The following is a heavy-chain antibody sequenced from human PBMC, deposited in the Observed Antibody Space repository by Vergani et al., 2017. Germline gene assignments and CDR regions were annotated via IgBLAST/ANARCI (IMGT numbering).Heavy chain of an antibody. CDR1: EYSFGNYW. V-gene: IGHV5-51*03. Sequence: EVELVQSGPEMRKPGESLKISCKGSEYSFGNYWIGWVRQIPGKGLKWMGIIYPADSDTRYSPSFQGQITISADKSISTAFLQWDSLKASDTALYYCAEHTTYADSRGQGTLVTVSS. CDR3: AEHTTYADS. D-gene: IGHD2-21*01. J-gene: IGHJ4*02. CDR2: IYPADSDT.